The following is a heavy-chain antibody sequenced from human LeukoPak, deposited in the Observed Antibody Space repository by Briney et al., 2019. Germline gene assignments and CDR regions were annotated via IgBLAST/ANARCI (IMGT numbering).Heavy chain of an antibody. Sequence: GGSLRLSCAAPGFTFNNYAMSWVRQAPGKGLEWVSGIFGSGGSGHYADSVKGRFTISRDNSKNTVYLQLDSLRVEDTAVYYCGKTTVGYSSGRYPGWPVDYWGQGTLVTVSS. J-gene: IGHJ4*02. V-gene: IGHV3-23*01. CDR3: GKTTVGYSSGRYPGWPVDY. CDR2: IFGSGGSG. CDR1: GFTFNNYA. D-gene: IGHD2-15*01.